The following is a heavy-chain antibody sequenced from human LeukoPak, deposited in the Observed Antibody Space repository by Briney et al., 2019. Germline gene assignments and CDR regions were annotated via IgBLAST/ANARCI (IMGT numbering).Heavy chain of an antibody. CDR1: GFTFSSYD. CDR3: AKDLPLLETGEAFDF. V-gene: IGHV3-30*02. CDR2: IRYDGSNK. Sequence: GGSLRLSCAASGFTFSSYDMHWVRQAPGKGLEWVAFIRYDGSNKYYADSVKGRVTISRDNSKNTLYLQMNSLRAEDTAMYYCAKDLPLLETGEAFDFWGQGTMVTVSS. D-gene: IGHD7-27*01. J-gene: IGHJ3*01.